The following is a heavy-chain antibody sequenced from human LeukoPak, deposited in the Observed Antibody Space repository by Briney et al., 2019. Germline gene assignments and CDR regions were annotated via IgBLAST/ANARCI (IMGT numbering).Heavy chain of an antibody. CDR2: INPNSGGT. Sequence: ASVKVSCKASGYMFTGYYMHWVRQAPGQGLEWMGWINPNSGGTNYAQKFQGRVTMTRDTSISTAYMDLNRLRSDDTAVYYCARVVAVTGTPVYYMDFWGKGTTVTVSS. J-gene: IGHJ6*03. CDR3: ARVVAVTGTPVYYMDF. V-gene: IGHV1-2*02. CDR1: GYMFTGYY. D-gene: IGHD6-19*01.